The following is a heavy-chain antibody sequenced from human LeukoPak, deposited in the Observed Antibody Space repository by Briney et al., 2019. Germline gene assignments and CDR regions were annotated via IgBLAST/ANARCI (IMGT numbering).Heavy chain of an antibody. CDR1: GGSISSYY. J-gene: IGHJ6*03. D-gene: IGHD6-19*01. Sequence: SETLSLTCTVSGGSISSYYWSWIRQPPGKGLEWLGYIYYSGSTNYNPSLKSRVTISVDTSKNQFSLKLSSVTAADTAVYYCARFPFRVAGTSSYYMDVWGKGTTVTVSS. CDR3: ARFPFRVAGTSSYYMDV. CDR2: IYYSGST. V-gene: IGHV4-59*01.